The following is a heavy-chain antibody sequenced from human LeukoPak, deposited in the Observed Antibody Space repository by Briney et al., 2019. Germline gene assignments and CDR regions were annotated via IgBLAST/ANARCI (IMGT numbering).Heavy chain of an antibody. D-gene: IGHD2-2*01. V-gene: IGHV4-38-2*01. CDR1: GYSISSGYF. CDR2: IYHSGST. Sequence: NTSETLSLTCAVSGYSISSGYFWGWIRQPPGKGLEWIASIYHSGSTYYNPSLTSRVTISVDTSKNQFSLKLTSVTAADTAVYYCARGVGYCSSTSCYGSNWFDPWGQGTLVTVSS. J-gene: IGHJ5*02. CDR3: ARGVGYCSSTSCYGSNWFDP.